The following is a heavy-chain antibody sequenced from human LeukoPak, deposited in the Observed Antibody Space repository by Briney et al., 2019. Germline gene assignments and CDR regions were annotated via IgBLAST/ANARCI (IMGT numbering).Heavy chain of an antibody. D-gene: IGHD5-18*01. CDR2: ISSSSSYT. CDR1: GFTFSDYY. J-gene: IGHJ4*02. CDR3: AREVDTAMVPSIGDDY. Sequence: GGSLRLSCGASGFTFSDYYMSWIRQAPGKGLEWVSYISSSSSYTNYADSVKGRFTISRDNAKNSLYLQMNSLRAEDTAVYYCAREVDTAMVPSIGDDYWGQGTLVTVSS. V-gene: IGHV3-11*06.